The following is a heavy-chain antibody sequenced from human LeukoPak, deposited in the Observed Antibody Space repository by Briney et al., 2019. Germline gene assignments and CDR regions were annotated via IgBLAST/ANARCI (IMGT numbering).Heavy chain of an antibody. CDR2: INLTSGST. V-gene: IGHV1-46*02. J-gene: IGHJ1*01. D-gene: IGHD3-22*01. CDR1: GYIFNSHF. CDR3: ARADYHDTGDYSYVEYFQH. Sequence: ASVKISCKTSGYIFNSHFLHWVRQAPGQGLEWIGGINLTSGSTRYAQKFQGRLTMTGDTSTSTVNMDLTSLTYEDTAVYYCARADYHDTGDYSYVEYFQHWGQGTLVTVSS.